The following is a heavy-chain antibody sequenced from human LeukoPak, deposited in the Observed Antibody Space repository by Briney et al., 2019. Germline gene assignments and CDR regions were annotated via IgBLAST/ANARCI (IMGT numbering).Heavy chain of an antibody. D-gene: IGHD2-15*01. CDR1: GGSIRSDGYY. Sequence: PSQTLSLTCTVSGGSIRSDGYYCSWIRQHPGKGLEWIGYIYYSGSTYYNPSLKSRVTISVDTSKNQFSLKLTSVTAADTAVYYCARQTHYTPAFDYWGQGTLVTVSS. V-gene: IGHV4-31*03. CDR2: IYYSGST. CDR3: ARQTHYTPAFDY. J-gene: IGHJ4*02.